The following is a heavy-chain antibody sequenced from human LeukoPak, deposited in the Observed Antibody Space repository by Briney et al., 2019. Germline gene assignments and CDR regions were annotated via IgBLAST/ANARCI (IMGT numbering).Heavy chain of an antibody. CDR1: GFTFSSYG. Sequence: GGSLRLSCAASGFTFSSYGMHWVRQAPGKGLEWVAFIRYDGSNKYYADSVKGRFTISRDNSKNTLYLQMNSLRAEDTAVYYCAKDSVVGARRAAFDIWGQGTMVTVSS. CDR3: AKDSVVGARRAAFDI. J-gene: IGHJ3*02. CDR2: IRYDGSNK. V-gene: IGHV3-30*02. D-gene: IGHD1-26*01.